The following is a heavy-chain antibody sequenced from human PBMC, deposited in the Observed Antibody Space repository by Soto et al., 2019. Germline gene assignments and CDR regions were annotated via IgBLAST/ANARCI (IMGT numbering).Heavy chain of an antibody. J-gene: IGHJ4*02. D-gene: IGHD3-9*01. V-gene: IGHV3-66*02. CDR1: GFTVSSNY. CDR3: ARVQPSEDILTGYYDY. Sequence: GGSLRLSCAASGFTVSSNYMSWVRQAPGKGLEWVSVIYSGGSTYYADSVKGRFTISRDNSKNTLYLQMNSLRAEDTAVYYCARVQPSEDILTGYYDYWGQGTLVTVSS. CDR2: IYSGGST.